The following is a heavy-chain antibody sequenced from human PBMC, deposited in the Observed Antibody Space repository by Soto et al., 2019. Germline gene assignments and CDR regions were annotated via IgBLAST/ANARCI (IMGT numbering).Heavy chain of an antibody. CDR3: ARGGGYYGVLFDY. CDR1: GGAISSSSYF. V-gene: IGHV4-39*01. J-gene: IGHJ4*02. Sequence: QLQLQESGPGLLRPSETLSLTCNVSGGAISSSSYFWAWVRQPPGKTLEWIGHILYSGTTHYNESLKSRVTTSVDTSKTQFSLRLNSVPPADTAVYYCARGGGYYGVLFDYWGQGTLVPVSS. CDR2: ILYSGTT. D-gene: IGHD4-17*01.